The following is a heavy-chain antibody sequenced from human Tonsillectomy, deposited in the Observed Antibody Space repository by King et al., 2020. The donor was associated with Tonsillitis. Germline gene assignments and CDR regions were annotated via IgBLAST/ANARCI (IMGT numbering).Heavy chain of an antibody. V-gene: IGHV3-64D*06. Sequence: VQLVESGGGLVQPGGSLRLSCSASGFTFSSYAMHWVRQAPGKGLEYVSAISSNGGSTYYADSVKGRFTISRDNSKNTLYLQMSSLRAEDTAVYYCVKDSPPPSLYDFWSRPYYYYCMDVWGQGTTVTVSS. D-gene: IGHD3-3*01. J-gene: IGHJ6*02. CDR1: GFTFSSYA. CDR3: VKDSPPPSLYDFWSRPYYYYCMDV. CDR2: ISSNGGST.